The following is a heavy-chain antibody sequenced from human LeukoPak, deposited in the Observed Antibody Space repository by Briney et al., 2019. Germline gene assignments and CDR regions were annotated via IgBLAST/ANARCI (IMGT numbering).Heavy chain of an antibody. CDR3: ARTYYYDSSGYYSPTNWFDP. CDR2: ISSSGSTI. V-gene: IGHV3-48*03. J-gene: IGHJ5*02. CDR1: GFTFSSYE. Sequence: GGSLRLSCAASGFTFSSYEMNWVRQAPGKGLEWVSYISSSGSTIYYADSVKGRFTISRDNAKNSLYLQMNSLRAEDTAVYYCARTYYYDSSGYYSPTNWFDPWGQGTLVTVSS. D-gene: IGHD3-22*01.